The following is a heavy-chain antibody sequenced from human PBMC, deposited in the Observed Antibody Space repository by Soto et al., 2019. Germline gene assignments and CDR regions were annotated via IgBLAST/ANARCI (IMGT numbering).Heavy chain of an antibody. V-gene: IGHV4-59*08. D-gene: IGHD3-10*01. Sequence: SETLSLTCTVSGGPISSYYWSWIRQTPGKGLEWIGYISYSGTTNYNPSLKSRVTMSLDTSKKQFSLKLTSVTAADTAVYYCARRPGAVVGIGESPLYYYYMDVWGKGTTVTVSS. CDR1: GGPISSYY. J-gene: IGHJ6*03. CDR3: ARRPGAVVGIGESPLYYYYMDV. CDR2: ISYSGTT.